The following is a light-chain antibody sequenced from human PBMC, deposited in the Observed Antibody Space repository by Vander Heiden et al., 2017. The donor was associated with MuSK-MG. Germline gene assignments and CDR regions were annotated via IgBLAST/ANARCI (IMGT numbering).Light chain of an antibody. J-gene: IGLJ2*01. CDR1: SSDVGAYNF. CDR2: EVT. Sequence: QSALTQPPSASGSPGQSVTISCTGTSSDVGAYNFVSWYQQHPGKAPKLMIYEVTKRPSGVPYRFSGSKSGNTESLTVSGLQAEDESDYSCNSYAGSCLFGGGTKMTVL. V-gene: IGLV2-8*01. CDR3: NSYAGSCL.